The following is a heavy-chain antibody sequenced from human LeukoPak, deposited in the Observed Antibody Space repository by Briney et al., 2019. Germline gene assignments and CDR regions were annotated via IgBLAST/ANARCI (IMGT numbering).Heavy chain of an antibody. CDR3: ARHYEQWLVEWSDP. CDR2: IYYSGST. CDR1: GFTFSSYA. V-gene: IGHV4-39*01. Sequence: KAGGSLRLSCAASGFTFSSYAMSWVRQPPGKGLEWIGSIYYSGSTYYNPSLKSRVTISVDTSKNQFSLKLSSVTAADTAVYYCARHYEQWLVEWSDPWGQGTLVTVSS. J-gene: IGHJ5*02. D-gene: IGHD6-19*01.